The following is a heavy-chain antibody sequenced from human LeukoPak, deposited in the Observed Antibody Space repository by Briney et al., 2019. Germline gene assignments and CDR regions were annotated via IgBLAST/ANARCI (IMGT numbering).Heavy chain of an antibody. CDR3: ARDHLRVGATGASDT. J-gene: IGHJ3*02. CDR2: VKQDGGEK. V-gene: IGHV3-7*04. Sequence: PGGSLRLSCAASRFAFSNYWMSWGRQAPGKGLEWVANVKQDGGEKYYVDSVKGRFTISRDNAKNSLYLQMNSLRAEDTAVYYCARDHLRVGATGASDTWGQGTMVTVSS. CDR1: RFAFSNYW. D-gene: IGHD1-26*01.